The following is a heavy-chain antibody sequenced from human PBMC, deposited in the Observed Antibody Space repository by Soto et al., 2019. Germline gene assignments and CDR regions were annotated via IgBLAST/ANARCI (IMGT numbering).Heavy chain of an antibody. CDR1: GFTFSSYA. D-gene: IGHD6-19*01. Sequence: EVQLLESGGGLVQPGGSLRLSCAASGFTFSSYAMSWVCQAPGKGLEWVSAISGSGGSTYYADSVKGRFTISRDNSKNTLYLQMSSLRAEDTAVYYCVKDIRIAVAYGWGQGTLVTVSS. V-gene: IGHV3-23*01. CDR3: VKDIRIAVAYG. J-gene: IGHJ4*02. CDR2: ISGSGGST.